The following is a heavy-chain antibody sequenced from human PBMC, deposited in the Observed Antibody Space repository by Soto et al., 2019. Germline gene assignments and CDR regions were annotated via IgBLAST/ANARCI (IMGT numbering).Heavy chain of an antibody. Sequence: EVQLAESGGGMVQPGGSLSLSCVASGFTFSSYDMHWVRQAPGKGLEYVSSISSNGGTTYYGNSVKGRFTISSDTSKNTLYLHMVSLRADDMTIYYFMIRVSLNYDYCCQGTLVTVSS. D-gene: IGHD1-7*01. V-gene: IGHV3-64*01. J-gene: IGHJ4*02. CDR2: ISSNGGTT. CDR3: MIRVSLNYDY. CDR1: GFTFSSYD.